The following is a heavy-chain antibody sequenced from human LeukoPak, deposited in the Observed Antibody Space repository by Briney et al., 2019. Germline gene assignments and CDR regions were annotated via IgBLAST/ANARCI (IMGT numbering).Heavy chain of an antibody. Sequence: PGGSLRLSCAASGFTFSSYGMHWVRQAPGKGLEWVAFIRYDGSNKYYADSVKGRFTISRDNSKNTLYLQMNSLRAEDTAVYYCAKDLVRGVYGWFDPWGQGTLVTVSS. J-gene: IGHJ5*02. D-gene: IGHD3-10*01. CDR3: AKDLVRGVYGWFDP. CDR2: IRYDGSNK. CDR1: GFTFSSYG. V-gene: IGHV3-30*02.